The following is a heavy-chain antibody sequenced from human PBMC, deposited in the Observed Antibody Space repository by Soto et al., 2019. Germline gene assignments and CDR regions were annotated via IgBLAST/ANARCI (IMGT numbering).Heavy chain of an antibody. CDR2: ISYDGSNK. CDR3: ARLPSLLHPGWFDP. J-gene: IGHJ5*02. CDR1: GFTFSSYA. Sequence: GGSLRLSCAASGFTFSSYAMHWVRQAPGKGLEWVAVISYDGSNKYYADSVKGRFTISRDNSKNTLYPQMDSLRAEDTAVYYCARLPSLLHPGWFDPWGQGTLVTVSS. D-gene: IGHD1-26*01. V-gene: IGHV3-30-3*01.